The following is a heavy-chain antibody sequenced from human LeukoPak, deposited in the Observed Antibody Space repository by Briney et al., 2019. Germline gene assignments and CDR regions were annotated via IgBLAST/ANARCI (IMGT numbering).Heavy chain of an antibody. CDR1: GYTFTGYY. D-gene: IGHD3-22*01. J-gene: IGHJ4*02. Sequence: GASVKVSCKASGYTFTGYYMHWVRQAPGQGLEWMGWINPNSVGTNYAQKFQGRVTMTRDTSISTAYMELSRLRSDDTAVYYCARDERYDSSGYPFDYWGQGTLVTVSS. V-gene: IGHV1-2*02. CDR2: INPNSVGT. CDR3: ARDERYDSSGYPFDY.